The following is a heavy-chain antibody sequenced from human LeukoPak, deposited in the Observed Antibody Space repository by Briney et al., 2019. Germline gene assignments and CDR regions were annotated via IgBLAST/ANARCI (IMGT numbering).Heavy chain of an antibody. CDR1: GFTFSSYW. J-gene: IGHJ5*02. V-gene: IGHV3-7*01. Sequence: GGSLRLSCAASGFTFSSYWMSWVRQAPGKGLEGVANIKQDGSEKYYEDSVKGRFTISRDNSKNTLYLQINSLRAEETAVYYCARAGSGRSPHWFDPWGQGTLVTVSS. CDR2: IKQDGSEK. CDR3: ARAGSGRSPHWFDP. D-gene: IGHD1-26*01.